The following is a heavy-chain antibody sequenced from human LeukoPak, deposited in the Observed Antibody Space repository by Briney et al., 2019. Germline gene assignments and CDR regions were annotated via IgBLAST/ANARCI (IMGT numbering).Heavy chain of an antibody. CDR2: IRYEGNEK. CDR1: GFTLSSYE. V-gene: IGHV3-30*02. Sequence: QPGGSLRLSCAASGFTLSSYEMNWVRQAPGKGLEWVAFIRYEGNEKYYAGSVKSRFTISRDNSKNTLYLEMNSLRAEDTAVYYCAKDLMRDRWFGESWGQGTLVTVSS. J-gene: IGHJ5*02. D-gene: IGHD3-10*01. CDR3: AKDLMRDRWFGES.